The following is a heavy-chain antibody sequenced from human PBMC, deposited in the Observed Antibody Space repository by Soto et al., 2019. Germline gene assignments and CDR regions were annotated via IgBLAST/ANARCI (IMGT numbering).Heavy chain of an antibody. V-gene: IGHV3-21*01. CDR3: ARHVLRFLELPDRDYAFDI. J-gene: IGHJ3*02. Sequence: PGGSLRLSCAASGFTFSSYSMNWVRQAPGKGLEWVSSISSSSSYIYYADSVKGRFTISRDNAKNSLYLQMNSLRAEDTAVYYCARHVLRFLELPDRDYAFDIWGQGTMVTVSS. CDR1: GFTFSSYS. CDR2: ISSSSSYI. D-gene: IGHD3-3*01.